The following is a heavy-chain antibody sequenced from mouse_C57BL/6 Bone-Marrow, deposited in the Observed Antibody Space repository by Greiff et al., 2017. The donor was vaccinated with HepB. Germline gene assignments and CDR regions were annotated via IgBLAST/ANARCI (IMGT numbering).Heavy chain of an antibody. Sequence: VQLQQPGAELVKPGASVKLSCKASGYTFTSYWMHWVKQRPGRGLGWIGRIDPNSGGTKYNEKFKSKATLTVDKPSSTAYMQLSSLTSEDSAVYYCARSGSSGGDYWGQGTTLTVSS. CDR1: GYTFTSYW. J-gene: IGHJ2*01. V-gene: IGHV1-72*01. CDR3: ARSGSSGGDY. CDR2: IDPNSGGT. D-gene: IGHD3-2*02.